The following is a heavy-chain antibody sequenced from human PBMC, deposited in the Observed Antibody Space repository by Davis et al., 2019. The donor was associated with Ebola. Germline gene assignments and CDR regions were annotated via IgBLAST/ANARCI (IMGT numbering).Heavy chain of an antibody. CDR3: ARGFLIAVAGTPRGGLDY. V-gene: IGHV4-59*01. CDR2: IHYSGST. J-gene: IGHJ4*02. CDR1: GGSITSYY. D-gene: IGHD6-19*01. Sequence: MPSETLSLTCTVSGGSITSYYWNWIRHPPGKGLEWIGYIHYSGSTNYNPSLKSRVTISVDTSKNQFSLKLSSVTAADTAIYYCARGFLIAVAGTPRGGLDYWGQGTLVTVSS.